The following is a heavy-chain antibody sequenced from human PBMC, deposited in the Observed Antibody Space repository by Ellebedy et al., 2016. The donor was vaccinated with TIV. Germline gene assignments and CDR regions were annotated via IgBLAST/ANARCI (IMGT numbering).Heavy chain of an antibody. CDR1: GFTFSNYS. CDR3: ARHCSGGSCSHHAFDI. CDR2: ISSSSSTI. D-gene: IGHD2-15*01. J-gene: IGHJ3*02. Sequence: GESLKISCAASGFTFSNYSMNWVRQAPGKGLQWVSYISSSSSTIYYADSVKGRFTISRDNSKNTLYLQMNSLRAEDTAVYYCARHCSGGSCSHHAFDIWGQGTMVTVSS. V-gene: IGHV3-48*01.